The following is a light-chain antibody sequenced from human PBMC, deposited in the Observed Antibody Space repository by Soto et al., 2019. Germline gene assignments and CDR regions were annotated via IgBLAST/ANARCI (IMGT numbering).Light chain of an antibody. Sequence: QSALPQPASVSGSPGQWITIPCTGTSSAVGGYNYVSWYQQHPGKAPKLMIYDVSNRPSGVSNRFSGSKSGNTASLTISGLQAEDEADYYCSSYTSSSTLVVFGGGTQLTVL. CDR1: SSAVGGYNY. CDR3: SSYTSSSTLVV. CDR2: DVS. J-gene: IGLJ2*01. V-gene: IGLV2-14*01.